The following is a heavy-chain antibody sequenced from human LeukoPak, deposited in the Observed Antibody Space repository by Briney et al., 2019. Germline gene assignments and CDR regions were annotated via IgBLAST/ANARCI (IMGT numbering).Heavy chain of an antibody. V-gene: IGHV1-2*02. J-gene: IGHJ4*02. Sequence: ASVKVSCKASGYTFTGYYMHWVRQAPGQGLEWMGWINPNSGGTNYAQKFQGRVTMTRDTSISTAYMELSRLRSDDTAVYYCARDLLIAAAGYYFDYWGQGALVTVSS. CDR2: INPNSGGT. D-gene: IGHD6-13*01. CDR1: GYTFTGYY. CDR3: ARDLLIAAAGYYFDY.